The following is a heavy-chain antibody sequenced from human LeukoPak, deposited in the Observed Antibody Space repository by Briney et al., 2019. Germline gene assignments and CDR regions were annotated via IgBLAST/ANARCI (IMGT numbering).Heavy chain of an antibody. CDR1: GFSFIKYA. Sequence: GGSLRLSCAPSGFSFIKYAMSWGRQAPGKGLEWVSCISGGGHSTYYADSVKGRFTISRDNGKNSLYLQMNSLRDEDTAVYYCARDRDWSFDYWGQGTLVTVSS. V-gene: IGHV3-23*01. J-gene: IGHJ4*02. D-gene: IGHD3/OR15-3a*01. CDR2: ISGGGHST. CDR3: ARDRDWSFDY.